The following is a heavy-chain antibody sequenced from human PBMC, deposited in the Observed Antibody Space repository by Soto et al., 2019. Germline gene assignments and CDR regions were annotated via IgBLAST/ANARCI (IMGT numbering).Heavy chain of an antibody. D-gene: IGHD3-10*01. Sequence: PSETLSLTCSVSGGSIGNGVYYWSWIRQPPGKGLEWIGYIYYSGVTYYNPSLKSRLTISVDTSKNQFSLKLSSVTAADTAVYYCARYGSGSSVWFDPWGQGTLVTVSS. CDR3: ARYGSGSSVWFDP. CDR2: IYYSGVT. CDR1: GGSIGNGVYY. V-gene: IGHV4-30-4*01. J-gene: IGHJ5*02.